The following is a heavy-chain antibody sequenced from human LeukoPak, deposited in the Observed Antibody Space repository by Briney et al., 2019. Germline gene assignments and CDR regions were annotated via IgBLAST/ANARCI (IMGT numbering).Heavy chain of an antibody. CDR1: GGSISSYY. Sequence: PSETLSLTCTVSGGSISSYYWSWIRQPPGKGLEWIGYIYYSGSTNYNPSLKSRVTISVDTSKNQFSLKLSSVTAADTAVYYCARGLIAAAEDYFDYWGQGTLATVSS. J-gene: IGHJ4*02. D-gene: IGHD6-13*01. V-gene: IGHV4-59*01. CDR3: ARGLIAAAEDYFDY. CDR2: IYYSGST.